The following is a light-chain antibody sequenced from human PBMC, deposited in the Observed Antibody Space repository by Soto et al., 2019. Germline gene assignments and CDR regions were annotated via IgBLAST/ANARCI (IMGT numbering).Light chain of an antibody. CDR3: SSYAGSNNVV. CDR2: EVS. V-gene: IGLV2-8*01. J-gene: IGLJ2*01. Sequence: QSALTQPPSASGSPGQSVTISCTGTSSDVGGYNYVSWYQQHPDKSPKLMIYEVSKRPSGVPDRFSGSKSGNTASLTVSGLQDEDEADYYCSSYAGSNNVVFGGGTQVTVL. CDR1: SSDVGGYNY.